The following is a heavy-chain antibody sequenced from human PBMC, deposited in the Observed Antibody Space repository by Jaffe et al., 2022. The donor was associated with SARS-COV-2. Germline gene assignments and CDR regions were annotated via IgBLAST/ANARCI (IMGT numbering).Heavy chain of an antibody. V-gene: IGHV3-74*01. Sequence: EVQLVESGGGLVQPGGSLRLSCAASGFTFSNFWMHWVRQAPGKGLVWVARINSDGSSISYADSVKGRFTISRDNAKNTLYLQMNSLRAEDTAVYYCASCYDSSGYYYVDSFDIWGQGTMVTVSS. J-gene: IGHJ3*02. CDR3: ASCYDSSGYYYVDSFDI. CDR2: INSDGSSI. D-gene: IGHD3-22*01. CDR1: GFTFSNFW.